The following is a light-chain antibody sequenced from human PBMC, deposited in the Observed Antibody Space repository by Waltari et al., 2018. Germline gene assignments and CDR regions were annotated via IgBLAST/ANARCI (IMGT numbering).Light chain of an antibody. Sequence: QSVLTQPPSASGTPGQRVTISCSGSSSNIGSNFVYWYQQVPGTAPKLLIYRNNQRPPGVPDRFSGSKSGTSASLAISGLRSEDEADYYCAAWDDSLSAVVFGGGTKLTVL. CDR2: RNN. J-gene: IGLJ2*01. V-gene: IGLV1-47*01. CDR3: AAWDDSLSAVV. CDR1: SSNIGSNF.